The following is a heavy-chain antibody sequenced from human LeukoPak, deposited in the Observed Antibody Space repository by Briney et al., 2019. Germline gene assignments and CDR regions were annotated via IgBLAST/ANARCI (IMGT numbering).Heavy chain of an antibody. CDR3: ARGDDYGGAWYYFDC. Sequence: PGGSLRLSCAASGFTVSRNYYMNWVRQAPGKGPEWVSVIYSAGTTYYADSVKGRFTISRDNSKNTVYLQMNSLRAEDTAVYYCARGDDYGGAWYYFDCWGQGTLVTVSS. CDR2: IYSAGTT. J-gene: IGHJ4*02. D-gene: IGHD4-23*01. CDR1: GFTVSRNY. V-gene: IGHV3-53*01.